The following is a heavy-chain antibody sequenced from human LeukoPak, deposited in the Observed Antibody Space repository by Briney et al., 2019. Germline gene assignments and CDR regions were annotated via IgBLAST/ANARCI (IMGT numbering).Heavy chain of an antibody. J-gene: IGHJ5*02. CDR2: IYYSGST. Sequence: SETLSLTCTVSGGSISSSSYYWGWIRQPPGKGLEWIGSIYYSGSTYYNPSLKSRVTISVDTSKNQFSLKLSSVTAADTAVYYCARSGTLIGFLEWLYGWFDPWGQGTLVTVSS. CDR1: GGSISSSSYY. V-gene: IGHV4-39*01. CDR3: ARSGTLIGFLEWLYGWFDP. D-gene: IGHD3-3*01.